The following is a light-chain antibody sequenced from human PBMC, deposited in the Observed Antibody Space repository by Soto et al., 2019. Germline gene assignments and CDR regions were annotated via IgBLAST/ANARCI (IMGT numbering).Light chain of an antibody. CDR3: GTWGRSLANGLAV. V-gene: IGLV1-51*01. CDR1: SSNIGNSY. J-gene: IGLJ3*02. Sequence: SVLTQPPSVSAAPGQTVTVSCSGNSSNIGNSYVSWYQQFPGTAPRLLIYDDNKRPSGIRDRFSGSKSGTSATLAITGLQTGDEAVYDCGTWGRSLANGLAVFGGGTKLTVL. CDR2: DDN.